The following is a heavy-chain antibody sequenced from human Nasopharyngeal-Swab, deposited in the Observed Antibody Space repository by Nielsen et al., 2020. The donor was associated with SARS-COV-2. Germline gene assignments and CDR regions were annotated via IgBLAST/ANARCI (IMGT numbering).Heavy chain of an antibody. CDR3: ARVRYGSGSYFDY. J-gene: IGHJ4*02. D-gene: IGHD3-10*01. V-gene: IGHV3-33*01. Sequence: GGSLRLSCAASGFTFSSYGMHWVRQAPGKGLEWVAVIWYDGSDKYYGDSVKGRCTISRDNSKNTLYLQVNSLRAEDTAVYYCARVRYGSGSYFDYWGQGTLVTVSS. CDR2: IWYDGSDK. CDR1: GFTFSSYG.